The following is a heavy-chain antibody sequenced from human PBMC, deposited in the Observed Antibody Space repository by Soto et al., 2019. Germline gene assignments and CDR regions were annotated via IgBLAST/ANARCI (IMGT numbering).Heavy chain of an antibody. CDR1: GFSLNTGGVT. V-gene: IGHV2-5*02. CDR2: IYWDDGK. J-gene: IGHJ1*01. Sequence: SGSTLVNPTQTLTLTCVFSGFSLNTGGVTVGWIRQPPGKALEWVALIYWDDGKRYSPSLKSRLTITKETSRNQVVLTMTNVDPEDTATYFCAQSPAPRLYIHQWGEGALVTVSS. CDR3: AQSPAPRLYIHQ.